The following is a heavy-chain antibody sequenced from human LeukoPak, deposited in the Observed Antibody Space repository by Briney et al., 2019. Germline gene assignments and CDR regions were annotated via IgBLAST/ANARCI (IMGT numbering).Heavy chain of an antibody. CDR1: GFNFNTFS. D-gene: IGHD3-3*01. CDR3: ARDGFCDF. CDR2: ISSNGSTT. J-gene: IGHJ4*02. V-gene: IGHV3-48*01. Sequence: PGGSLRLSCAASGFNFNTFSMNWVRQAPGKGLEWVAYISSNGSTTYYADSMKGRFTISRDNAKKSLHLQMNGLRGEDTAVYYCARDGFCDFWGQGTLVTVSS.